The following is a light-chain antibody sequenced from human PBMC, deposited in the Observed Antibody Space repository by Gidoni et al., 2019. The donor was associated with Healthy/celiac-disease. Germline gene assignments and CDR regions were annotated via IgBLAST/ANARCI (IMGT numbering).Light chain of an antibody. J-gene: IGKJ4*01. CDR2: GAS. CDR3: QQYNNWRLT. CDR1: QSVSSN. V-gene: IGKV3-15*01. Sequence: EIVMTQSPATLSVSPGERATLSCRASQSVSSNLAWYQQKPGQAPRLLIYGASTRATGIPASFSGSGSGTEFTLTISSLQSEDFAVYYCQQYNNWRLTFXGXTKVEIK.